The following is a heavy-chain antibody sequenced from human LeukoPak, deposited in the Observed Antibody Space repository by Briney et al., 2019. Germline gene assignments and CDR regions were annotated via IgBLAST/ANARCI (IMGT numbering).Heavy chain of an antibody. CDR2: IYYSGSS. D-gene: IGHD5-12*01. J-gene: IGHJ4*02. CDR3: AREYDIVATRFFDY. CDR1: GGSISSYY. V-gene: IGHV4-59*01. Sequence: SETLSPTCTVSGGSISSYYWSWIRQPPGKGLEWIGYIYYSGSSNYNPSLKSRVTISVDTSKTQFSLKLSSVTAADTVVYYCAREYDIVATRFFDYWGQGTLVTVSS.